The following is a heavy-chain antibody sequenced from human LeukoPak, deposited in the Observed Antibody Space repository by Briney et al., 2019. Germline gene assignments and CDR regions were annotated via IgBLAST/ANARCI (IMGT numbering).Heavy chain of an antibody. CDR2: ISSSSSYI. CDR1: GFTFSKNY. CDR3: ASRFGGYLDAFDI. J-gene: IGHJ3*02. V-gene: IGHV3-21*01. D-gene: IGHD3-16*01. Sequence: GGSLRLSCAASGFTFSKNYMHWVRQAPGKGLEWVASISSSSSYIYYADSVKGRFTISRDNAKNSLFLQMNSLRAEDMAVYYCASRFGGYLDAFDIWGQGTMVTVSS.